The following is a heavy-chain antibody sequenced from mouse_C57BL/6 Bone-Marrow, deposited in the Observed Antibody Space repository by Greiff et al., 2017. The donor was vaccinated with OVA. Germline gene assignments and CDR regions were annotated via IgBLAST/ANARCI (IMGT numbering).Heavy chain of an antibody. Sequence: QVQLQQSGAELARPGASVKLSCKASGYTFTSYGISWVKQRTGQGLEWIGEIYPRSGNTYYNEKFKGKATLTADKSSSPAYMELRSLTSEDSAVYFCARAYYYGSLAYWGQGTLVTVSA. D-gene: IGHD1-1*01. CDR3: ARAYYYGSLAY. J-gene: IGHJ3*01. CDR2: IYPRSGNT. V-gene: IGHV1-81*01. CDR1: GYTFTSYG.